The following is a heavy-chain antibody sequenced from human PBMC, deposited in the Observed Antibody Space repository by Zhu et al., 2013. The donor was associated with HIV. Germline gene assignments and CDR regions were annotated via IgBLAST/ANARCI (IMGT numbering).Heavy chain of an antibody. CDR2: LYRSGTA. V-gene: IGHV3-53*02. CDR3: ARGDSSGANFFYY. Sequence: EVQLVETGGGLIQPGGSLRISCAASGLIVSSNYMSWVRQAPGKGLEWVSALYRSGTAYYADSVKGRFTISRDNSKNTLYLQTNSLTADDTAVYYCARGDSSGANFFYYWGQGTLVTVSS. CDR1: GLIVSSNY. J-gene: IGHJ4*02. D-gene: IGHD3-22*01.